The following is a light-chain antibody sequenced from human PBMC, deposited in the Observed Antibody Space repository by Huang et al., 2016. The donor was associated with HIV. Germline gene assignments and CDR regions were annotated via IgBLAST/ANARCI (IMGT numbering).Light chain of an antibody. V-gene: IGKV3D-20*01. J-gene: IGKJ2*01. CDR3: QQYGDSSYS. CDR2: DAS. Sequence: EIVLTQSPATLYLSPGERATLSCGATHTVRNRFLAWFQQKPGLAPRLLIYDASVRATGIPDRFSGSGSGTDFTLTINRLEPEDFAVYYCQQYGDSSYSFGQGTKLQIK. CDR1: HTVRNRF.